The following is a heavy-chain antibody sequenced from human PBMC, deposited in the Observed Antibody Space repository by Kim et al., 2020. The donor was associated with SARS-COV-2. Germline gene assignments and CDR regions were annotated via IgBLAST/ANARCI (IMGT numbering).Heavy chain of an antibody. J-gene: IGHJ4*02. CDR3: ERGLTGTTPYY. D-gene: IGHD3-9*01. CDR1: GGSISGYY. Sequence: SETLSLTCTVSGGSISGYYWSWIRQPPGKGLDWIGNIHYSGTTKYNPSLSSRVTISVDTSKNQFSLKLISVTVADTAVYYCERGLTGTTPYYSGQGTMVT. V-gene: IGHV4-59*01. CDR2: IHYSGTT.